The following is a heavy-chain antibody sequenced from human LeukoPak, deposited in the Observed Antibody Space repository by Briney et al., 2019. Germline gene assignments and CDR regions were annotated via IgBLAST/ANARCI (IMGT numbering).Heavy chain of an antibody. CDR1: GYTFTSYY. D-gene: IGHD3-16*02. J-gene: IGHJ4*02. V-gene: IGHV1-46*01. CDR2: INPSGGST. CDR3: ARDGELRLGELSF. Sequence: ASVKVFCKASGYTFTSYYMHWVRQAPGQGLEWMGIINPSGGSTSYAQKFQGRVTMTRDTSTSTVYMELSSLRSEDTAVYYCARDGELRLGELSFWGQGTLVTVSS.